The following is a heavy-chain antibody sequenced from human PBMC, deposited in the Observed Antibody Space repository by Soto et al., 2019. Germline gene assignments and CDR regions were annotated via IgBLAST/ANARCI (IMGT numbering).Heavy chain of an antibody. CDR1: GFTFGTYA. CDR3: AKGHSGTYIPDAFDV. CDR2: ISGSGGAV. V-gene: IGHV3-23*01. D-gene: IGHD1-26*01. J-gene: IGHJ3*01. Sequence: GGSLRLSCAASGFTFGTYAMSWVRQAPGKGLEWVSTISGSGGAVYQPDSVKGRFTISRDNFKNTLYLQMNSLRDEDTAIYYCAKGHSGTYIPDAFDVWGQGTLVTVSS.